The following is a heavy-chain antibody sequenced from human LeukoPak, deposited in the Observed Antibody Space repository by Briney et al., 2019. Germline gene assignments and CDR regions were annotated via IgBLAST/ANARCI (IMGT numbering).Heavy chain of an antibody. Sequence: GASVKVSCKASGYTFRDNYMHWVRQAPGQGREWMGWINPNSRGTMYAQKFQGRVAMTRATSINTAYMELSRLTSDDTAVYYCARDGDDNGDYVLGWFDPWGQGTLVTVSS. D-gene: IGHD4-17*01. CDR2: INPNSRGT. J-gene: IGHJ5*02. CDR3: ARDGDDNGDYVLGWFDP. V-gene: IGHV1-2*02. CDR1: GYTFRDNY.